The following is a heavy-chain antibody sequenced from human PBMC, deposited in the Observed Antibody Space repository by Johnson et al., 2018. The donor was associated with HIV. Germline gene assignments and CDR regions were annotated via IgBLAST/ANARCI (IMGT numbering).Heavy chain of an antibody. CDR1: GFTFSSYA. D-gene: IGHD3-10*01. J-gene: IGHJ3*02. V-gene: IGHV3-7*02. CDR2: IKQDGSEK. CDR3: AKGRSGGSGAFDI. Sequence: VQLVESGGGLVQPGGSLRLSCAASGFTFSSYAMSWVRQAPGKGLEWVANIKQDGSEKYYVDSVKGRFTISRDNAKNSLYLQMNSLRTEDTAVYFCAKGRSGGSGAFDIWGQGTMVTVSS.